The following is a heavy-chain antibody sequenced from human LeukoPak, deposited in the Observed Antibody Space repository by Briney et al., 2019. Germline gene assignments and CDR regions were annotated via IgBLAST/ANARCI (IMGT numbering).Heavy chain of an antibody. D-gene: IGHD3-22*01. Sequence: GASVEVSCKASGYTFTSYGISWVRQAPGQGLEWMGWISAYNGNTNYAQKLQGRVTTTTDTSTSTAYMELRSLRSDDTAVYYCARDVEYYYDSSGYLIPFGYWGQGTLVTVSS. V-gene: IGHV1-18*01. J-gene: IGHJ4*02. CDR2: ISAYNGNT. CDR3: ARDVEYYYDSSGYLIPFGY. CDR1: GYTFTSYG.